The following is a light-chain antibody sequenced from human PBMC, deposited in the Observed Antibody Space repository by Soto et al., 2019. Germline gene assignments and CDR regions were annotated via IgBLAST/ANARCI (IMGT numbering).Light chain of an antibody. CDR1: QTISSW. CDR2: KAS. V-gene: IGKV1-5*03. CDR3: QQYNSLPT. Sequence: DIQMTQSPSTLSGSVGDRVTITCRASQTISSWLAWYQQKPGKAPKLLIYKASSLESGVPSRFSGSGSGTEFSLTISSLQPDDFATYYCQQYNSLPTFGQGTKVDIK. J-gene: IGKJ1*01.